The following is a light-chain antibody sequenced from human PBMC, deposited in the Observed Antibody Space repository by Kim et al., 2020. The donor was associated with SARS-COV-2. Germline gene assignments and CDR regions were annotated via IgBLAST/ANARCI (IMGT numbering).Light chain of an antibody. CDR2: GAS. V-gene: IGKV3-11*01. CDR3: QQRSNWLAT. J-gene: IGKJ2*01. Sequence: SLAPGERATLSGRSSRSVSSYLAWYQQKPGRAPRLHIYGASNRASGIRARFSDSGSGTDFTLTISSREPEDFAVFYCQQRSNWLATFGQGTKLKI. CDR1: RSVSSY.